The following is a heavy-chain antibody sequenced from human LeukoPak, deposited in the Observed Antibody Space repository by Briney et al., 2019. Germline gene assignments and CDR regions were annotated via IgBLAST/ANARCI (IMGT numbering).Heavy chain of an antibody. CDR3: ARDRGYCTGGICYTVLDY. Sequence: GGSLRLSCKASGFTFTTYYMSWVRQTPGKGLEWVAHIKEDGREKVYVDSVKGRFTSSRDNANNSLYLQMNSLRAEDTAVYHCARDRGYCTGGICYTVLDYWGQGILVTVSS. CDR1: GFTFTTYY. CDR2: IKEDGREK. V-gene: IGHV3-7*01. J-gene: IGHJ4*02. D-gene: IGHD2-8*02.